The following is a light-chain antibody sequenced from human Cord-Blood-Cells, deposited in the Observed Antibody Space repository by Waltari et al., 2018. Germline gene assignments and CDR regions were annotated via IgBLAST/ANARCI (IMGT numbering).Light chain of an antibody. CDR2: DVS. CDR1: RSDLGGYNY. Sequence: QSALTQPASVSGSPGQSITISCTGPRSDLGGYNYLSWYQQHPGKAPKLMIYDVSKRPSGVSNRFSGSKSGHTASLTISGLQAEDEADYYCSSYTSSSTLGVFGGGTKLTVL. V-gene: IGLV2-14*01. CDR3: SSYTSSSTLGV. J-gene: IGLJ3*02.